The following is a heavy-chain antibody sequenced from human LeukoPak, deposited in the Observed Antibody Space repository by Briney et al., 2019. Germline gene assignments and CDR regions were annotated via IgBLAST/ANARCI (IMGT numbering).Heavy chain of an antibody. CDR1: GGSISIYY. CDR2: TYNSGST. Sequence: PSETLSLTCTVSGGSISIYYWSWIRQPPGKGLEWIGYTYNSGSTNYNPSLKSRVTISVDTSKNQFSLKLSSVTAADTAVYYCARDYGDHVGYFDLWGRGTLVTVSS. D-gene: IGHD4-17*01. J-gene: IGHJ2*01. CDR3: ARDYGDHVGYFDL. V-gene: IGHV4-59*01.